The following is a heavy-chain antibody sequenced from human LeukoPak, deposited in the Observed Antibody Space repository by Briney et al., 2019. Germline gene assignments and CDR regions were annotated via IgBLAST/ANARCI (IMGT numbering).Heavy chain of an antibody. Sequence: SVKVSCKASGGTFSRYTLSWVRQSPGQGLEWMGGITPIFGTANYAQKFQGRVTITADESTSTAYMELRSLRSDDTAVYYCARGWLDGALEDDAFDIWGQGTMVTVSS. J-gene: IGHJ3*02. CDR1: GGTFSRYT. D-gene: IGHD6-19*01. CDR2: ITPIFGTA. V-gene: IGHV1-69*13. CDR3: ARGWLDGALEDDAFDI.